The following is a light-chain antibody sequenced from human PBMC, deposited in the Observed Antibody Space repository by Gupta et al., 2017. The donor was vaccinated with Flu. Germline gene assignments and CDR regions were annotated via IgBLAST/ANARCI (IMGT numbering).Light chain of an antibody. Sequence: DVVMTQSPLSLPVPLGQPASISCRSSQSLVHSDGNTYLHWFQQRPGQSPRRLIYKVSNRDSGVPDRFSGSGSGTDFTLEISRLEAEDVGVYYCRQVEHWPFTFGQGTKLEMK. CDR3: RQVEHWPFT. V-gene: IGKV2-30*02. J-gene: IGKJ2*01. CDR1: QSLVHSDGNTY. CDR2: KVS.